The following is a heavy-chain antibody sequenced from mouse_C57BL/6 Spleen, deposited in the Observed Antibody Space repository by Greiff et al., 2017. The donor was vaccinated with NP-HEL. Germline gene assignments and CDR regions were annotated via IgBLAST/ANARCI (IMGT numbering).Heavy chain of an antibody. CDR3: AWGDYGVDY. CDR1: GYSITSGYY. D-gene: IGHD2-4*01. J-gene: IGHJ2*01. CDR2: ISYDGSN. Sequence: EVKLQESGPGLVKPSQSLSLTCSVTGYSITSGYYWNWIRQFPGNNLEWMGYISYDGSNNYNPSLKNRISITRDTAKNQFFRKLNSVTTEETATYYCAWGDYGVDYWGQGTTLTVSS. V-gene: IGHV3-6*01.